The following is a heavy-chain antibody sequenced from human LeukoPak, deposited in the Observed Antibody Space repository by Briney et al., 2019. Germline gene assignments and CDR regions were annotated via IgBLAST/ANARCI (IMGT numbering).Heavy chain of an antibody. CDR3: ARGGVSNSWYRTPDY. CDR1: GYTFTNYG. D-gene: IGHD6-13*01. V-gene: IGHV1-18*01. J-gene: IGHJ4*02. CDR2: ISVYKGNA. Sequence: ASVKVSCRASGYTFTNYGISWVRQAPGQGLEWMGWISVYKGNANYVQKFQGRVTMTTDTSTSTAYMELRSLRSDDTAVYYCARGGVSNSWYRTPDYWGQGTLVTVSS.